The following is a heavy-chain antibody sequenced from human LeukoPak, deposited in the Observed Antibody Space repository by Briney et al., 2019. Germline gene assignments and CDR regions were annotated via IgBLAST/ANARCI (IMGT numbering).Heavy chain of an antibody. CDR2: IYHSGST. CDR3: ARDSGTYVRGAFDI. Sequence: SETLSLTCAVSGGSISSGDCFWSWIRQPPGKGLEWIGYIYHSGSTYYNPSLESRVTMSVDRSKNQFSLNMKSVTAADTAVYYCARDSGTYVRGAFDIWGQGTMVSVSS. V-gene: IGHV4-30-2*01. CDR1: GGSISSGDCF. J-gene: IGHJ3*02. D-gene: IGHD3-10*02.